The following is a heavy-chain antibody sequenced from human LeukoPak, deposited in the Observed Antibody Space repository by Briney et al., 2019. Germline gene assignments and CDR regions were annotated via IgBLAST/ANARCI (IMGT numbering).Heavy chain of an antibody. CDR1: GGSFGTHS. D-gene: IGHD2-21*01. Sequence: PSQTLSLTCAIYGGSFGTHSWTWIRQPPGKGLGWVGEIHQSGSTNYNPSLRSRVIISVDTSKNQFSVRLRSVTAADTAMYFCTRGNMSPGSFHGMDVWGQGTMVT. J-gene: IGHJ6*02. V-gene: IGHV4-34*01. CDR3: TRGNMSPGSFHGMDV. CDR2: IHQSGST.